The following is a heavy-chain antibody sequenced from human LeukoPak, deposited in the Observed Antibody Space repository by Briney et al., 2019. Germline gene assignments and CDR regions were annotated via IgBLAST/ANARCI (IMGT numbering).Heavy chain of an antibody. J-gene: IGHJ4*02. CDR3: ARVAKERVGGVYYFDY. D-gene: IGHD1-1*01. CDR1: GLTFSDCD. V-gene: IGHV3-13*01. CDR2: IGTAGDT. Sequence: PGGSLRLSCAASGLTFSDCDMHWVRQATGKGLEWVSAIGTAGDTYYTGSVKGRFTISRENAKNSLYLQMNSLRAGDTAVYYCARVAKERVGGVYYFDYWGQGTLVTVSS.